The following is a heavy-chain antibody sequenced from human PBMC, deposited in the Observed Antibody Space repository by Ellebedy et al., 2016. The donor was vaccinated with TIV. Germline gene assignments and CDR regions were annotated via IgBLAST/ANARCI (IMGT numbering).Heavy chain of an antibody. V-gene: IGHV3-74*01. D-gene: IGHD3-10*01. J-gene: IGHJ4*02. CDR2: INGDGSST. CDR3: ARLRYFGSGSYSDY. Sequence: PGGSLRLSCAASGFTFSGYWMHWVRQVPGKGLVWVSRINGDGSSTAYADSVKGRFTISRDNAKNTLYLQMNSLRAGDTAIYYCARLRYFGSGSYSDYWGQGTLVTVSS. CDR1: GFTFSGYW.